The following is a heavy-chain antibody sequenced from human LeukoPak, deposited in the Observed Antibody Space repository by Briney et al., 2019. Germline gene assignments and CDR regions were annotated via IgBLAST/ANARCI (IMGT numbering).Heavy chain of an antibody. J-gene: IGHJ6*03. D-gene: IGHD2-15*01. Sequence: ASVKVSCKASGYTFTSYDINWVRQATGQGLEWMGWMNPNSGNTGYAQKFQGRVTMTRDTSISTAYMELSRLRSDDTAVYYCASQPQRLYCSGGSCYPDYYYMDVWGKGTTVTVSS. CDR2: MNPNSGNT. CDR1: GYTFTSYD. CDR3: ASQPQRLYCSGGSCYPDYYYMDV. V-gene: IGHV1-8*01.